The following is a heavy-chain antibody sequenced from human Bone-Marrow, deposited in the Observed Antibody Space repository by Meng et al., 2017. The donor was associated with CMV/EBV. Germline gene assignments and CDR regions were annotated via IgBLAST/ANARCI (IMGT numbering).Heavy chain of an antibody. CDR3: ARGPPVGEQWLAD. V-gene: IGHV4-34*01. D-gene: IGHD6-19*01. CDR2: INHSGST. Sequence: CAVYGGSFSGYYWSWSRQPPGKGLEWIGEINHSGSTNYNPSLKSRVTISVDTSKNQFSLKLSSVTAADTAVYYCARGPPVGEQWLADWGQGTLVTVSS. CDR1: GGSFSGYY. J-gene: IGHJ4*02.